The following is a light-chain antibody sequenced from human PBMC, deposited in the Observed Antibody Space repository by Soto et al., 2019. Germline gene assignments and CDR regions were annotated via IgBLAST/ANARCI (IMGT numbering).Light chain of an antibody. CDR1: SSDVGSYNL. Sequence: QSALTQPASVSGSPGQSITISCTGASSDVGSYNLVSWYQQHPGKAPKLIIYEGNKRPSGISNRFSGSKSGNTASLTISGLQAEDEADYDCCSYAGGPRPVLFGGGTKLTVL. CDR2: EGN. V-gene: IGLV2-23*01. CDR3: CSYAGGPRPVL. J-gene: IGLJ2*01.